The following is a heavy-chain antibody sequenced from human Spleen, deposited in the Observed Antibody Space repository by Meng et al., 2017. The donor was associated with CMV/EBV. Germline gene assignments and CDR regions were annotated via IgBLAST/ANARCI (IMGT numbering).Heavy chain of an antibody. CDR1: CGSISMGGYY. CDR3: ARAVKISSSWYFDY. CDR2: IYYSGST. V-gene: IGHV4-31*02. Sequence: SCGSISMGGYYCSWFRQPPGKGLGWIGYIYYSGSTYYTPSLKSRVTISVDTSKNQFSLKLSSVTAADTAVYYCARAVKISSSWYFDYWGQGTLVTVSS. J-gene: IGHJ4*02. D-gene: IGHD6-13*01.